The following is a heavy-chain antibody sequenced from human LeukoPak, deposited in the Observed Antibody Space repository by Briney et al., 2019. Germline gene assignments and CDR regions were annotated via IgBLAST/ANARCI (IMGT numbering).Heavy chain of an antibody. Sequence: GALRLSCAASEITFSSYWMSWVRQAPGKGLEWVANIKQDGGQIYYLESVRGRFTVSRDNAKNSLYLQMNSLRAEDTAVYYCARLGARQMLEYWGQGTLVTVSS. J-gene: IGHJ4*02. CDR3: ARLGARQMLEY. D-gene: IGHD4-17*01. V-gene: IGHV3-7*01. CDR2: IKQDGGQI. CDR1: EITFSSYW.